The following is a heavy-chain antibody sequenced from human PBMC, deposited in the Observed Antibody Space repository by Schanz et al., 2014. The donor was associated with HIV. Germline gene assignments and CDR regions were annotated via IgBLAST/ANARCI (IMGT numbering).Heavy chain of an antibody. Sequence: VQLVESGGGVVQPGRSLRLSCAVSGFTFSNYGMHWVRQAPGKGLEWVAVSSYDGSNKYYADSLKGRFTLSRDNSENTVYLQMNSLRAEDTAVYYCAKEWYYGSGSMDYGLDVWGQGTTVTVSS. CDR1: GFTFSNYG. V-gene: IGHV3-30*18. CDR3: AKEWYYGSGSMDYGLDV. D-gene: IGHD3-10*01. CDR2: SSYDGSNK. J-gene: IGHJ6*02.